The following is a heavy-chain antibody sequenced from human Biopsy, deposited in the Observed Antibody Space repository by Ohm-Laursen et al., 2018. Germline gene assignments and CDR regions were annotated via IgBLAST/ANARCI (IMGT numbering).Heavy chain of an antibody. CDR1: GDSISSSNFY. V-gene: IGHV4-39*01. D-gene: IGHD3-16*01. CDR3: VRHALRLGPKKNWFDT. J-gene: IGHJ5*02. Sequence: SDTLSLTCTVSGDSISSSNFYWAWIRQPPGKGLEWIGSMHNSGSTYYNPSLESRVTISIDASKNQFSLKLTSVTAADTTVYYCVRHALRLGPKKNWFDTWGQGTLVTVSS. CDR2: MHNSGST.